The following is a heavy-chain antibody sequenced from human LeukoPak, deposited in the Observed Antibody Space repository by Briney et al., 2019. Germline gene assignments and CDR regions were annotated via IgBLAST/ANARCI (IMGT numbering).Heavy chain of an antibody. CDR3: ARRQVGLRRDLWFDP. V-gene: IGHV4-59*12. Sequence: SETLSLTCTVSGGSISTYYWTWIRQPPGKGLEWIGYIYHSGSTKYNSSLKSRVTMSVDTSKNQFSLKLSSVTAADTAVYYCARRQVGLRRDLWFDPWGQGTLVTVSS. CDR2: IYHSGST. D-gene: IGHD2-15*01. J-gene: IGHJ5*02. CDR1: GGSISTYY.